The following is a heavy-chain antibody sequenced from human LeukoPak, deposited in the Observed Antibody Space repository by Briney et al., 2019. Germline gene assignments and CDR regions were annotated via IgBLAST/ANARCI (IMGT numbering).Heavy chain of an antibody. J-gene: IGHJ4*02. CDR3: ARVNYGSATKEDY. CDR1: GGSISSGGYY. D-gene: IGHD3-10*01. Sequence: PSETLSLTCTVSGGSISSGGYYWSWIRQHPGKGLEWIGYIYYSGSAYYNPSLKSRVTISVDTSENQFSLKLSSVTAADTAVYYCARVNYGSATKEDYWGQGTLVTVYS. CDR2: IYYSGSA. V-gene: IGHV4-31*03.